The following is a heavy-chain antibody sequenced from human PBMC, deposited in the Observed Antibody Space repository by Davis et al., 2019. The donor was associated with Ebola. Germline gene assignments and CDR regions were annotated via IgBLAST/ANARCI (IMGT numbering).Heavy chain of an antibody. CDR1: GFSVSTNY. D-gene: IGHD1-26*01. Sequence: GGSLRLSCAVSGFSVSTNYMNWVRQAPGKGLEWVSVLYSGGDTYYADSVKGRFTISRDNSKNTLYLQMNSLRAEDTAVYYCARTRMGSTPFYFDYWGQGTLVTVSS. J-gene: IGHJ4*02. CDR3: ARTRMGSTPFYFDY. V-gene: IGHV3-53*01. CDR2: LYSGGDT.